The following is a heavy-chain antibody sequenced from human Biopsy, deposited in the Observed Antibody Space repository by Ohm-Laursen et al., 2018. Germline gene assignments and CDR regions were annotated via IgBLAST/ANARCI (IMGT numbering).Heavy chain of an antibody. D-gene: IGHD5-24*01. CDR1: DDSIRNFS. J-gene: IGHJ2*01. CDR2: IYFTGRT. V-gene: IGHV4-59*12. CDR3: ASAGYNPDWNFDL. Sequence: GTLPLTCTVSDDSIRNFSWTWIRQPPGKALEWIGYIYFTGRTSYNPSLKSRVTMSVNTSKKQFSLRLSSVTAADTAVYYCASAGYNPDWNFDLWGRGTRVTVSS.